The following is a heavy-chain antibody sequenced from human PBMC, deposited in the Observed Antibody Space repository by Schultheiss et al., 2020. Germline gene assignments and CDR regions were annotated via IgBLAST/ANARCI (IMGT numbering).Heavy chain of an antibody. V-gene: IGHV4-39*01. CDR2: VFYSGTT. CDR1: GDSISTTYSYF. Sequence: SETLSLTCAVYGDSISTTYSYFWGWIRQPPGKGPEWIGSVFYSGTTYSNPSLESRLTISVDTSENQFSLKLSSVTAADTAVYYCARHQARRKSFGDFFTLYYFDQWGQGTLVTVSS. D-gene: IGHD2-21*02. J-gene: IGHJ4*02. CDR3: ARHQARRKSFGDFFTLYYFDQ.